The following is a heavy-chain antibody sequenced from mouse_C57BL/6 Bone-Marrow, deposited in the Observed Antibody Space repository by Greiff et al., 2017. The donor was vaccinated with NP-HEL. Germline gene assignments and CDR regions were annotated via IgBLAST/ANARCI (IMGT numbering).Heavy chain of an antibody. D-gene: IGHD2-4*01. CDR2: IHPNSGST. J-gene: IGHJ2*01. CDR3: ARGYDYDASYFDY. Sequence: QVQLQQSGAELVKPGASVKLSCKASGYTFTSYWMHWVKQRPGQGLEWIGMIHPNSGSTNYNEKFKSKATLTVDKSSSTAYMKLSSLTSEDSAVYCGARGYDYDASYFDYWGQGTTLTVSS. CDR1: GYTFTSYW. V-gene: IGHV1-64*01.